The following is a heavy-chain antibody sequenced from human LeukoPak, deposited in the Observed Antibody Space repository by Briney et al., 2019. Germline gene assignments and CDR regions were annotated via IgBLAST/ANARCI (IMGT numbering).Heavy chain of an antibody. CDR1: GYTFTDYY. V-gene: IGHV1-2*02. CDR3: ARAPDCSIAGCYTGSNWFNP. Sequence: GASVKVSCKASGYTFTDYYMHWGRQAPGQGLERMGRINPNSGGTNYAQKFQGRVSMTRDTSISTADMELSRLRSDDTAVYYCARAPDCSIAGCYTGSNWFNPWGQGTLVTVSS. J-gene: IGHJ5*01. CDR2: INPNSGGT. D-gene: IGHD2-2*02.